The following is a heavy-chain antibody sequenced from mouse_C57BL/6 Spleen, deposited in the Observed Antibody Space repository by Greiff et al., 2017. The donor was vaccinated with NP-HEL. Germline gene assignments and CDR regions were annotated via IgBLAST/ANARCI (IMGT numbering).Heavy chain of an antibody. J-gene: IGHJ3*01. CDR1: GFTFSDYG. Sequence: EVKLMESGGGLVKPGGSLKLSCAASGFTFSDYGMHWVRQAPEKGLEWVAYISSGSSTIYYADTVKGRFTISRDNAKNTLFLQMTSLMSEDTAMYYCARPFYGNSWFAYWGQGTLVTVSA. D-gene: IGHD2-1*01. CDR3: ARPFYGNSWFAY. CDR2: ISSGSSTI. V-gene: IGHV5-17*01.